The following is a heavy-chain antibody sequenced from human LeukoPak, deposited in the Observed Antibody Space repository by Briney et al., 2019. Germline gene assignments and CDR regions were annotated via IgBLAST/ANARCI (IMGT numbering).Heavy chain of an antibody. CDR3: ATGGALGELAILT. Sequence: KSSGSLSLTCNVSGGFMSGFFWNWLRQPAGKGLEWIGRTHASGKSNYNPSFKARVTMSVDTSKSQISLRLNSMTAADTAVYYCATGGALGELAILTWGQGTLVSVSS. CDR2: THASGKS. CDR1: GGFMSGFF. J-gene: IGHJ1*01. V-gene: IGHV4-4*07. D-gene: IGHD3-16*01.